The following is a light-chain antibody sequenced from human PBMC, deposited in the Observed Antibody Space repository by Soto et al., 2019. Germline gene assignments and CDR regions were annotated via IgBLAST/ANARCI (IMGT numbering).Light chain of an antibody. CDR3: AAWDDSLNGLYV. V-gene: IGLV1-44*01. CDR2: SNN. CDR1: SSNIGSNT. Sequence: QSVLTQPPSAPGPPGQRVTISCPGSSSNIGSNTVNWFQQLPGTAPTLLIDSNNQRPSGAPDRFSGSTSGTSASLAISGLPSEDEADYYCAAWDDSLNGLYVFGTGTKV. J-gene: IGLJ1*01.